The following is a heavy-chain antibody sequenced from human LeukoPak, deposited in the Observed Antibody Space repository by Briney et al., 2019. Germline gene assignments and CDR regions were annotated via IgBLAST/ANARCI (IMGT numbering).Heavy chain of an antibody. J-gene: IGHJ4*02. V-gene: IGHV4-39*01. Sequence: SETLSLTCTVSGGSISSSSYYWGWIRQPPGEGLEWIGSIYYSGSTYYNPSLKSRVTISVDTSKNQFSLKLSSVTAADTAVYYCARLSAITMIVVANDYWGQGTLVTVSS. CDR2: IYYSGST. CDR1: GGSISSSSYY. D-gene: IGHD3-22*01. CDR3: ARLSAITMIVVANDY.